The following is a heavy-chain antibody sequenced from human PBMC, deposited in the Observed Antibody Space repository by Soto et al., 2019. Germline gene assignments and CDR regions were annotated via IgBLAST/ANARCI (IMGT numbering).Heavy chain of an antibody. V-gene: IGHV3-21*01. CDR2: ISSSSSYI. J-gene: IGHJ6*02. D-gene: IGHD3-3*01. CDR3: ARGNNYDFWRDYYYGMDV. Sequence: GGSLRLSCAASGFTFSSYSMNWVRQAPGKGLEWVSSISSSSSYIYYADSVKGRFTISRDNAKNSLYLQMNSLRAEDTAVYYCARGNNYDFWRDYYYGMDVWGQGTTVTVSS. CDR1: GFTFSSYS.